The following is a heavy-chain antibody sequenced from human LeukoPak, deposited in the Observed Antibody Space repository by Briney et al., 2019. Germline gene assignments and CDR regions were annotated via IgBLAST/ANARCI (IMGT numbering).Heavy chain of an antibody. Sequence: ASVKVSCKASGYTFTSYDINWVRQATGQGLEWMGWMNPNSGNTGYAQKFQGRVTMTRNTSISTAHMELRGLRSDDTAVYYCARLNYYDSSGYYYCDYWGQGTLVTVSS. D-gene: IGHD3-22*01. V-gene: IGHV1-8*01. CDR2: MNPNSGNT. J-gene: IGHJ4*02. CDR1: GYTFTSYD. CDR3: ARLNYYDSSGYYYCDY.